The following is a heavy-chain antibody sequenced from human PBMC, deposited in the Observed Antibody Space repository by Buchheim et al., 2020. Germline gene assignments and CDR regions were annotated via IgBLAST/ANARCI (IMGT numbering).Heavy chain of an antibody. CDR3: ARTSGSYYYYGMDV. D-gene: IGHD1-26*01. Sequence: QVQLVESGGGVVQPGRSLRLSCAASGFTFSSYGMHWVRQAPGKGLEWVAVISYDGSNKYYADSVKGRFTISRDNSKNPLYLQMNSLRAEDTAVYYCARTSGSYYYYGMDVWGQGTT. CDR2: ISYDGSNK. V-gene: IGHV3-30*03. CDR1: GFTFSSYG. J-gene: IGHJ6*02.